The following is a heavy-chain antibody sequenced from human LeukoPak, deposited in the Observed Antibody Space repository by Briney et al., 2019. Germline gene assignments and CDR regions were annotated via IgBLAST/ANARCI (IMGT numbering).Heavy chain of an antibody. CDR1: GFTFSNYA. CDR2: ISTNGGST. Sequence: GGSLRLSCSASGFTFSNYAMHWVRQAPGKGLEYVSAISTNGGSTYYADSVKGRFTISRDNSKNTLYLQMSSLRADDTAAYYCVKGYCSGGNCFSRTMYYFDNWDQGTLVTVSS. D-gene: IGHD2-15*01. CDR3: VKGYCSGGNCFSRTMYYFDN. V-gene: IGHV3-64D*09. J-gene: IGHJ4*02.